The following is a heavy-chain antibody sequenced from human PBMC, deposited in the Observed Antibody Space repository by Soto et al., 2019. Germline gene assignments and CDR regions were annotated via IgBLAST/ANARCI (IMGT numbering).Heavy chain of an antibody. CDR3: AISQDRGGRTTFIY. V-gene: IGHV3-9*01. CDR2: INWKSDI. J-gene: IGHJ4*02. CDR1: GFTFDDNA. Sequence: GGSLRLSCAVSGFTFDDNAMHWVRQAPGKGLEWVSGINWKSDIGYADSVKGRFTISRDNAENSLYLQMNSLRAEDTALYYCAISQDRGGRTTFIYWGQGTQVTVSS. D-gene: IGHD3-16*01.